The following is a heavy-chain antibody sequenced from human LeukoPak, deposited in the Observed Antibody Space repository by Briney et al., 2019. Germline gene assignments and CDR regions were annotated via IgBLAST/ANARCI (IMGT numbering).Heavy chain of an antibody. CDR3: AKTSGYHGTTYYFDY. CDR2: ISGSGGST. V-gene: IGHV3-23*01. D-gene: IGHD5-12*01. Sequence: PGGSLRLSCAASGFTFSSYAMSWVRQAPGKGLEWVSAISGSGGSTYYADSVKGRFTISRDNSKNTLYLQMNSLRAEDTAVYYCAKTSGYHGTTYYFDYWGRGTLVTVSS. J-gene: IGHJ4*02. CDR1: GFTFSSYA.